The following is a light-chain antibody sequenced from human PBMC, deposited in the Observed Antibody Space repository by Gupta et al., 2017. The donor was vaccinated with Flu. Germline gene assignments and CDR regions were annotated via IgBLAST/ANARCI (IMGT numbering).Light chain of an antibody. Sequence: GHTSTIGSCGDVCDKKDVCWYQHKPGEAPILMIYKDPETSSGIPERFSGSISGTTVTLTSSGVQAEDAADYYCQSDDSRGIIVVFGGGTKLTVL. CDR1: VCDKKD. CDR3: QSDDSRGIIVV. J-gene: IGLJ2*01. V-gene: IGLV3-25*03. CDR2: KDP.